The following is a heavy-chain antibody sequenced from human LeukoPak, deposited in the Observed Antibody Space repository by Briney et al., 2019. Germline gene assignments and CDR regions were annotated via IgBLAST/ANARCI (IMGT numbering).Heavy chain of an antibody. CDR3: ATRIAAALDWYFDL. V-gene: IGHV3-33*01. D-gene: IGHD6-13*01. CDR1: GFTFSSYG. CDR2: IWYDGSNK. Sequence: QSGGSLRLSCAASGFTFSSYGMHWVRQAPGKGLEWVAVIWYDGSNKYYADSVKGRFTISRDNSKNTLYLQMNSLRVEDTAVYYCATRIAAALDWYFDLWGRGTLVTVSS. J-gene: IGHJ2*01.